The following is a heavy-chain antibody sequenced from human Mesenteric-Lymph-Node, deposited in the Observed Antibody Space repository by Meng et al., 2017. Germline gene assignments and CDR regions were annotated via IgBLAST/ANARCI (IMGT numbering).Heavy chain of an antibody. V-gene: IGHV4-34*01. Sequence: QVQLQQWGAGLLKPSETLSLTCAVYGGSFSPYYWAWIRQTPEKGLEWIGGINHRGSTTYNPSLESRVTMSADTSKNQFSLRMTSVTAADAAVYFCARRGDSSGWFRYFDFWGQGTLVTVSS. D-gene: IGHD6-19*01. CDR1: GGSFSPYY. J-gene: IGHJ4*02. CDR3: ARRGDSSGWFRYFDF. CDR2: INHRGST.